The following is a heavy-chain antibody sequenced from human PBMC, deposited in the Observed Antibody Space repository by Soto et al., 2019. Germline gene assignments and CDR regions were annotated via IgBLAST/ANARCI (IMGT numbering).Heavy chain of an antibody. D-gene: IGHD2-2*01. CDR2: TYYRSKWYN. CDR3: AGDGCGSTSCSTGWFDY. J-gene: IGHJ5*01. Sequence: SQTLSLTCAISGDSVSSNSAAWNWIRQSPSRGLEWLGRTYYRSKWYNDYAVSVKSRITINPDTSKNQFSLQLNSVTPEDTAVYYCAGDGCGSTSCSTGWFDYWGPGTLVTVSS. V-gene: IGHV6-1*01. CDR1: GDSVSSNSAA.